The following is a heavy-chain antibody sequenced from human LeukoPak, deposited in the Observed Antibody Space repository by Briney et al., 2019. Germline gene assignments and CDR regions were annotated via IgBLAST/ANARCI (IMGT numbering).Heavy chain of an antibody. D-gene: IGHD2-2*01. Sequence: PSENLSLTCAVYGGSFSGYYWSWIRQPPGKGLEWIGDVNPSGSTNYHPSLESRVTISVDTSKNQFSLKLSSVTAADTAVYHCARVLSIVVVPGATFWFDPWGQGTLVTVS. V-gene: IGHV4-34*01. J-gene: IGHJ5*02. CDR2: VNPSGST. CDR3: ARVLSIVVVPGATFWFDP. CDR1: GGSFSGYY.